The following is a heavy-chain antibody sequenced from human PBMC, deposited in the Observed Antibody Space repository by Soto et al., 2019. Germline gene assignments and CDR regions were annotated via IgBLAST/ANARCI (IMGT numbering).Heavy chain of an antibody. CDR3: ASLNYYDSNNWFDP. Sequence: QVQLEQSGAEVKEPGASMKLSCQASGYTFTTYFIHWLRQAPGQGLEWMGWISAYNGNTNYAQKLQGRVTMTTDTSTSTAYMELRSLRSDDTAVYYCASLNYYDSNNWFDPWGQGTLVTVSS. CDR1: GYTFTTYF. D-gene: IGHD3-22*01. V-gene: IGHV1-18*04. J-gene: IGHJ5*02. CDR2: ISAYNGNT.